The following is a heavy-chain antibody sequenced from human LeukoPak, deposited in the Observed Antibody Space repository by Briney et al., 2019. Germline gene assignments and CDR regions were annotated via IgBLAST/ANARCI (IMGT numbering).Heavy chain of an antibody. V-gene: IGHV3-30*18. CDR2: ISYDGSSK. J-gene: IGHJ4*02. CDR3: AKGHTAMSTVDY. D-gene: IGHD5-18*01. CDR1: GFTFSNYG. Sequence: PGGFLRLSCAASGFTFSNYGMHWVRQAPGKGLEWVAVISYDGSSKSYADSVKGRFTISRDNSKDTLYLQMNSLRVEDTAVYYCAKGHTAMSTVDYWGQGTLVTVSS.